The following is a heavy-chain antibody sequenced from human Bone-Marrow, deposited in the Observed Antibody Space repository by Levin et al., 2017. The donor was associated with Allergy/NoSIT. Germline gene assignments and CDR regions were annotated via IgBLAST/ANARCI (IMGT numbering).Heavy chain of an antibody. CDR1: GYSFTSYW. CDR3: AILSSALKEYSKQRGWFDP. J-gene: IGHJ5*02. V-gene: IGHV5-51*01. Sequence: GGSLRLSCKGSGYSFTSYWIGWVRQMPGKGLEWMGIIYPGDSDTRYSPSFQGQVTISADKSISTAYLQWSSLKASDTAMYYCAILSSALKEYSKQRGWFDPWGQGTLVTVSS. CDR2: IYPGDSDT. D-gene: IGHD6-6*01.